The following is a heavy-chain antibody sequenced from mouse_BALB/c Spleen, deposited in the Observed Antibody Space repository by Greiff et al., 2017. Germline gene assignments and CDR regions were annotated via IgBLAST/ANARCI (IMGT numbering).Heavy chain of an antibody. CDR3: ARERDGNYYAMDY. V-gene: IGHV1S29*02. D-gene: IGHD2-1*01. CDR2: IYPYNGGT. J-gene: IGHJ4*01. Sequence: SGPELVKPGASVKISCKASGYTFTDYNMHWVKQSHGKSLEWIGYIYPYNGGTGYNQKFKSKATLTVDNSSSTAYMELRSLTSEDSAVYYCARERDGNYYAMDYWGQGTSVTVSS. CDR1: GYTFTDYN.